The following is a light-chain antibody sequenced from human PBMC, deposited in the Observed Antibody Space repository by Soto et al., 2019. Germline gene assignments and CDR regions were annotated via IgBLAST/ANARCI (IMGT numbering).Light chain of an antibody. CDR2: DND. CDR3: HSYHSGLSGYVFGLGGYV. V-gene: IGLV1-40*01. Sequence: QSVLTQPPSVYGAPGQRVTISCTGSSSNIGAGYDVHWYVQHPGTAPKLLIYDNDNRPSGVPDRFSASKSGTSASLAIAGLKAEDEADYYGHSYHSGLSGYVFGLGGYVCGNGTKLTLL. J-gene: IGLJ1*01. CDR1: SSNIGAGYD.